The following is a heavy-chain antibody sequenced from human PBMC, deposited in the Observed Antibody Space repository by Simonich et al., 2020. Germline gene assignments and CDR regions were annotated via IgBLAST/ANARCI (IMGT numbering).Heavy chain of an antibody. CDR2: IKPNRGRT. CDR1: GYTFTGYY. D-gene: IGHD3-10*01. J-gene: IGHJ4*02. CDR3: ARWPSIPASYGSGSYFDY. Sequence: QVQLVQSGAEVKKPGASVKVSCKASGYTFTGYYMHWVRQAPGQGLECEGLIKPNRGRTNYAQKIQGRVTMTSDTSSSTAYMELSRLRSDETAVYYCARWPSIPASYGSGSYFDYWGQGTLVTVSS. V-gene: IGHV1-2*02.